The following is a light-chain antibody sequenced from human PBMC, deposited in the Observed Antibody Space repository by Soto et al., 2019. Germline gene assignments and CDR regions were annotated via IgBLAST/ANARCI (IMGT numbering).Light chain of an antibody. CDR1: QSISSY. CDR2: TAS. CDR3: QHSYSTPCT. J-gene: IGKJ5*01. V-gene: IGKV1-39*01. Sequence: DIQMTQSPSSLSASVGDTVTITCRASQSISSYLNWYQQKPGKAPNLLIYTASSLQSGVPSRFSGSGSGTDFTLTISSLQPEYFATYYCQHSYSTPCTFGQGTKLEIK.